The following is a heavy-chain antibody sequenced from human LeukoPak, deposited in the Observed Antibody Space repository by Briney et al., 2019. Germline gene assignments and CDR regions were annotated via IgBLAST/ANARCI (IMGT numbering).Heavy chain of an antibody. D-gene: IGHD3-16*02. V-gene: IGHV3-66*01. Sequence: GGSLRLSCAASGFTVSSNYMNWVRQAPGRGLEWVSVIYSGGSTYYADSVKGRFSISRDNSKNTLYLPMNSLRAEDTAVYYCARDWGLRLGELSSYYFDYWGQGTLVTVSS. CDR3: ARDWGLRLGELSSYYFDY. J-gene: IGHJ4*02. CDR1: GFTVSSNY. CDR2: IYSGGST.